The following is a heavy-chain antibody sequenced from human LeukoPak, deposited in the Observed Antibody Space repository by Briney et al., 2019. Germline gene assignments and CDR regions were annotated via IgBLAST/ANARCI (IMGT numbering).Heavy chain of an antibody. Sequence: PSETLSLTCTVSGGSISNGNYYWNWIRQPTGKGLEWIGRIYTSGSTIYNPSLKSRVTISVDTSKNQFSLKLSSVTAADTAVYYCARARITMVRSVISTKYSYYYMDVWGKGTTVTISS. CDR2: IYTSGST. D-gene: IGHD3-10*01. CDR1: GGSISNGNYY. CDR3: ARARITMVRSVISTKYSYYYMDV. V-gene: IGHV4-61*02. J-gene: IGHJ6*03.